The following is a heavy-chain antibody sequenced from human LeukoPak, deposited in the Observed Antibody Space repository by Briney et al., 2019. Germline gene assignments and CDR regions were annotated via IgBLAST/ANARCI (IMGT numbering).Heavy chain of an antibody. Sequence: SQTLSLTCTVSGGSISSYYWSWIRQPPGKGLEWIGYTYYSGSTNYNPSLKSRVTISVDTSKNQFSLELSSVTAADTAVYYCASGYYGDLRTGGAFDIWGQGTMVTVSS. J-gene: IGHJ3*02. CDR3: ASGYYGDLRTGGAFDI. V-gene: IGHV4-59*01. CDR2: TYYSGST. D-gene: IGHD4-17*01. CDR1: GGSISSYY.